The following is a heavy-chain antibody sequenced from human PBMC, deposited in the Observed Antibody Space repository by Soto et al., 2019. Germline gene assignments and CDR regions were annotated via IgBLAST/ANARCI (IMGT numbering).Heavy chain of an antibody. D-gene: IGHD2-2*01. V-gene: IGHV3-48*03. Sequence: EVQLVESGGGLVQPGGSLRLSCAASEFGFSNYEMNWVRQAPGKGLEWVSYITSGGGATIYADSVKGRFTISRDNAKDSLYLQMNSLRVEDTAVYYCARGDCSTSCYIGYWGQGVLVTVSS. CDR2: ITSGGGAT. CDR3: ARGDCSTSCYIGY. CDR1: EFGFSNYE. J-gene: IGHJ4*02.